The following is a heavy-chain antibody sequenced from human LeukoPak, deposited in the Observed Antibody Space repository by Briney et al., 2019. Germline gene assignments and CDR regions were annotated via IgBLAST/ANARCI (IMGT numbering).Heavy chain of an antibody. D-gene: IGHD6-13*01. CDR1: GGSFSGYY. CDR3: ARLAAAGTGWFDP. CDR2: INHSGST. Sequence: PSETLSLTCAVHGGSFSGYYWSWIRQPPGKGLEWIGEINHSGSTNTNPSLKSRVTISVDTSKNQFSLKLSSVTAADTAVYYCARLAAAGTGWFDPWGQGTLVTVPS. V-gene: IGHV4-34*01. J-gene: IGHJ5*02.